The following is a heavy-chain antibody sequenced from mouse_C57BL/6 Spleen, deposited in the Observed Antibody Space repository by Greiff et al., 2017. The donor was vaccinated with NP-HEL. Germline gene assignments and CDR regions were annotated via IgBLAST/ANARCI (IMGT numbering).Heavy chain of an antibody. Sequence: EVQLQQSGPELVKPGASVKISCKASGYTFTDYYMNWVKQSHGKSLEWIGDINPNNGGTSYNQKFKGKATLTVDKSSSTAYMELRSLTSEDSAVYYCARRRNGYYLYFDDWGQGTTLTVSS. CDR3: ARRRNGYYLYFDD. CDR1: GYTFTDYY. D-gene: IGHD2-3*01. CDR2: INPNNGGT. J-gene: IGHJ2*01. V-gene: IGHV1-26*01.